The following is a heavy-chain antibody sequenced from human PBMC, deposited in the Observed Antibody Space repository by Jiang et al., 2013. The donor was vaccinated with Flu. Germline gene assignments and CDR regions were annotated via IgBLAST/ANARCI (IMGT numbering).Heavy chain of an antibody. V-gene: IGHV1-69*13. J-gene: IGHJ4*02. CDR3: ASLPPRDIVAYYFDY. CDR1: GYTFTSYG. CDR2: IIPIFGTA. D-gene: IGHD5-12*01. Sequence: KKPGASVKVSCKASGYTFTSYGISWVRQAPGQGLEWMGGIIPIFGTANYAQKFQGRVTITADESTSTAYMELSSLRSEDTAVYYCASLPPRDIVAYYFDYWGQGTLVTVSS.